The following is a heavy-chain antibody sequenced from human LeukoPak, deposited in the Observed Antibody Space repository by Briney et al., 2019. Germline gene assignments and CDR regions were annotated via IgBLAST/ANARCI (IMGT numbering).Heavy chain of an antibody. V-gene: IGHV4-39*07. Sequence: SETLSLTCTVSGGSISSSSYYWGWIRQPPGKGLVWIGSVYYSGSTYYNPSLKSRVTISVDKSKNQFSLKLSSVTAADTAVYYCARGDPNYYYYGMDVWGQGTTVTVSS. CDR3: ARGDPNYYYYGMDV. D-gene: IGHD2-21*02. CDR2: VYYSGST. CDR1: GGSISSSSYY. J-gene: IGHJ6*02.